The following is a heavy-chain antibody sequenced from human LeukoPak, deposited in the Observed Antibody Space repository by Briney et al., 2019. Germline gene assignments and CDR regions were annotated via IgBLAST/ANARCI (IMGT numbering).Heavy chain of an antibody. CDR2: IWYDGSNK. CDR1: GFTFSSYG. V-gene: IGHV3-33*01. D-gene: IGHD3-22*01. CDR3: ARERGWLNDYNWFDP. J-gene: IGHJ5*02. Sequence: GRSLRLSCAASGFTFSSYGMHWVRQAPGKGLECVAVIWYDGSNKYYADSVKSRFTISRDNSKNTLYLQMNSLRAEHTAVYYCARERGWLNDYNWFDPWGQGTLVTVS.